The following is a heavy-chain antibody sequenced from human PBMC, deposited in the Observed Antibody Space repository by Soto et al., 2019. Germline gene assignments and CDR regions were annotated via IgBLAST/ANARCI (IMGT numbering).Heavy chain of an antibody. D-gene: IGHD6-6*01. CDR3: ARDRSNSPDYFAY. V-gene: IGHV4-30-4*01. Sequence: QVQLQESGPGLVKPSQTLSLTCTVSGGSISSDDFYWSWLRQPPGKGLEWIGYIYSSGRTSSTPSPKSRVTLSIDTSKNQFSLKLRFVSAADTAVYYCARDRSNSPDYFAYWGQGTLVTVSS. J-gene: IGHJ4*02. CDR1: GGSISSDDFY. CDR2: IYSSGRT.